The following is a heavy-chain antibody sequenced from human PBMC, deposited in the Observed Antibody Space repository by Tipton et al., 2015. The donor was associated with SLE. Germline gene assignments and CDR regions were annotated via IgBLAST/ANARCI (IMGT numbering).Heavy chain of an antibody. J-gene: IGHJ1*01. D-gene: IGHD1-26*01. CDR2: ISSNGGST. CDR1: GFTFSSYA. V-gene: IGHV3-64*01. Sequence: SLRLSCAASGFTFSSYAMHWVRQAPGKGLEYVSAISSNGGSTYYANSVKGRFTISRDNSKNTLYLQMGSLRAEDMAVYYCARVHTQELLGYFQHWGQGTLVTVSS. CDR3: ARVHTQELLGYFQH.